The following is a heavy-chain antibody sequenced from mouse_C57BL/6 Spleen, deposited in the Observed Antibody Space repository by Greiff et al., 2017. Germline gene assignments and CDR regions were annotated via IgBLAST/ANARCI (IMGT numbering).Heavy chain of an antibody. D-gene: IGHD2-4*01. CDR2: IDPSDSYT. CDR3: ARRDYDDYAMDY. CDR1: GYTFTSYW. V-gene: IGHV1-69*01. Sequence: QVQLQQPGAELVMPGASVKLSCKASGYTFTSYWMHWVKQRPGHGLEWIGEIDPSDSYTNYNQQFKGKSTLTVDKSSSTAYMQLSSLTSEDSAVYYCARRDYDDYAMDYWGQGTSVTVSS. J-gene: IGHJ4*01.